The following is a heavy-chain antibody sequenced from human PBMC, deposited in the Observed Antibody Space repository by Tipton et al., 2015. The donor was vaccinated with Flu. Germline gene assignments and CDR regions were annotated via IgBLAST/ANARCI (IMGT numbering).Heavy chain of an antibody. D-gene: IGHD3-3*01. CDR2: INHSGST. V-gene: IGHV4-34*01. CDR3: ASERSNYDFWSGSYYSSYGMDV. J-gene: IGHJ6*02. CDR1: GGSFSGYY. Sequence: TLSLTCAVYGGSFSGYYWSWIRQPPGKGLEWIGEINHSGSTNYNPSLKSRVTISVDTSKNQFSLKLSSVTAADTAVYYCASERSNYDFWSGSYYSSYGMDVWGQGTTVTVSS.